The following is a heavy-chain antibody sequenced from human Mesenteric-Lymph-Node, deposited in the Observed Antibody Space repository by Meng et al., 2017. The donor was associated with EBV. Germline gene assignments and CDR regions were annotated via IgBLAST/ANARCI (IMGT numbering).Heavy chain of an antibody. V-gene: IGHV4-30-4*01. CDR2: IHYSGDT. D-gene: IGHD1-26*01. CDR3: ARRSGSYYGYFDY. J-gene: IGHJ4*02. CDR1: GGSIAGGSY. Sequence: QGQLQESGPGLVKPSQALSLTCAVSGGSIAGGSYWSWVRQPPGKGLEWIAFIHYSGDTYYNPSLKSRLTISVDTSKDQFSLRLRSVTAADTAVYYCARRSGSYYGYFDYWGQGTLVTVSS.